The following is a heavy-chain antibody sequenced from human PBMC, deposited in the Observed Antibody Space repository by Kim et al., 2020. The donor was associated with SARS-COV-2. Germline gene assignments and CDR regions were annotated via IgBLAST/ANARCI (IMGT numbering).Heavy chain of an antibody. D-gene: IGHD2-15*01. Sequence: SVKVSCKASGGTFSSYAISWVRQAPGQGLEWMGGIIPIFGTANYAQKFQGRVTITADESTSTAYMELSSLRSEDTAVYYCAAGYCSGGSCYKDAFDIWGQGTMVPVSS. CDR2: IIPIFGTA. J-gene: IGHJ3*02. CDR1: GGTFSSYA. V-gene: IGHV1-69*13. CDR3: AAGYCSGGSCYKDAFDI.